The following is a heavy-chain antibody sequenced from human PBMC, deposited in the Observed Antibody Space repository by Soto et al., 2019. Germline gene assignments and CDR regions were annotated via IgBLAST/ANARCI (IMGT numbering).Heavy chain of an antibody. D-gene: IGHD4-4*01. CDR2: VYYGGT. J-gene: IGHJ4*02. V-gene: IGHV4-59*01. Sequence: SETLSLTYTVSGGSMSSNYWSWIRQSPAKGLEWIGFVYYGGTNYNPSFESRVTMSVDTPKKQFSLELTDVTAADTAVYYCVSYRGAFYFDNWGQGTLVTVSS. CDR3: VSYRGAFYFDN. CDR1: GGSMSSNY.